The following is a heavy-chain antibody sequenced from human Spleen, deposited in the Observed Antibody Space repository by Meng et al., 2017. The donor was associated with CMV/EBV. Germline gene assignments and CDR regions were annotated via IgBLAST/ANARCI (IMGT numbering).Heavy chain of an antibody. V-gene: IGHV3-30-3*01. CDR2: ISSDGSTK. CDR1: SWA. J-gene: IGHJ5*02. D-gene: IGHD6-6*01. CDR3: ARDFKEGVVVEYSSSSDLFDP. Sequence: SWARDWVRQAPGKGLEWVAIISSDGSTKYYADAVKGRFTSSRDNSKNTLYLQMNSLRDEDTAVYYCARDFKEGVVVEYSSSSDLFDPWGQGTLVTVSS.